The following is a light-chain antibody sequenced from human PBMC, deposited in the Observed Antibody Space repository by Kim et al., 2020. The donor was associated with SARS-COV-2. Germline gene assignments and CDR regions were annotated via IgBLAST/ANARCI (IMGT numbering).Light chain of an antibody. CDR1: QSISSW. CDR3: QQYNSKGT. V-gene: IGKV1-5*01. J-gene: IGKJ1*01. Sequence: DIQMTQSPSTLSASVGDRVTITCRASQSISSWLAWYQQKPGKAPKLLIYDASSLESGVPSRFSGSGSGTEFTLTISSLQPDDFATYYCQQYNSKGTFGQGTKVDSK. CDR2: DAS.